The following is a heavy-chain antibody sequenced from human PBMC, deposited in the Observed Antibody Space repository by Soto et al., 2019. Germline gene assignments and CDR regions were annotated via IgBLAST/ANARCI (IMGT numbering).Heavy chain of an antibody. CDR3: ARRLDYDILTGYYTGDDAFDI. Sequence: GESLKISCKGSGYSFTSYWIGWVRQMPGKGLEWMGIIYPGDSDTRYSPSFQGQVTISADKSISTAYLQWSSLKASDTAMYYCARRLDYDILTGYYTGDDAFDIWGQGTMVTVSS. CDR2: IYPGDSDT. V-gene: IGHV5-51*01. J-gene: IGHJ3*02. D-gene: IGHD3-9*01. CDR1: GYSFTSYW.